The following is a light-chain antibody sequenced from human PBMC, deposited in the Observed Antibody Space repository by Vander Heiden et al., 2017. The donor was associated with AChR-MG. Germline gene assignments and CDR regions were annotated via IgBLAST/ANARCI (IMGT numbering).Light chain of an antibody. V-gene: IGKV3-11*01. CDR2: DAS. Sequence: EIVLTQSPATLSLSPGERATLSCRASQCVSSYLAWYQQKPGQAPSLLIYDASNRATGMPARFSGSGYGKDFTVTSCSLGPEDFEVYYCQQFATFGQGTKVEIK. J-gene: IGKJ1*01. CDR1: QCVSSY. CDR3: QQFAT.